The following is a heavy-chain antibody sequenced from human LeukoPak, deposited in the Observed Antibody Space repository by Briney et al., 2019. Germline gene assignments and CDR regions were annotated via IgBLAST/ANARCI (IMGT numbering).Heavy chain of an antibody. Sequence: PGGSLRLTCAASGFAFNDYYMSWIRQAPGKGLEWLSYINIGGTNTHYADSVKGRFTISRDNAKKSLYLEMNNLRAEDTAVYYCATDGAGFDTWGQGVLVTVSS. CDR3: ATDGAGFDT. CDR1: GFAFNDYY. V-gene: IGHV3-11*01. J-gene: IGHJ5*02. CDR2: INIGGTNT.